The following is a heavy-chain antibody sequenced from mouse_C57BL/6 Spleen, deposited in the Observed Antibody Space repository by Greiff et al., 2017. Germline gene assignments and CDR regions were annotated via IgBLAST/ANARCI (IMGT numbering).Heavy chain of an antibody. V-gene: IGHV4-1*01. CDR2: INPDSSTI. D-gene: IGHD2-5*01. CDR3: ARRNYSKGDAMDY. Sequence: EVKLLESGGGLVQPGGSLKLSCAASGIDFSRYWMSWVRRAPGKGLEWIGEINPDSSTINYAPSLKDKFIISRDNAKNTLYLQMSKVRSEDTALXYCARRNYSKGDAMDYWGQGTSVTVSS. CDR1: GIDFSRYW. J-gene: IGHJ4*01.